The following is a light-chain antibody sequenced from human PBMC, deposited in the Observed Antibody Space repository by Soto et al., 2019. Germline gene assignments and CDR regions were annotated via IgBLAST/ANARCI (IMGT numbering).Light chain of an antibody. CDR2: DAS. Sequence: DIQMTQSPSSLSASVGDRVTITCQASQDISNYLNWDQQKPGKAPKLLIYDASNVETGVPSRFSESGSGTDFTFTISSLQPEDIATYYCQQYCNLPLTFGGGTKVEIK. V-gene: IGKV1-33*01. CDR3: QQYCNLPLT. J-gene: IGKJ4*01. CDR1: QDISNY.